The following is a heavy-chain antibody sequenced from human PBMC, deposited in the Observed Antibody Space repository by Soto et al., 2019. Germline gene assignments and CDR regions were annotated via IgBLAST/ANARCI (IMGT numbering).Heavy chain of an antibody. CDR1: GGSIISYY. V-gene: IGHV4-4*07. CDR2: IYTSGST. D-gene: IGHD5-18*01. Sequence: TSETLSLTCTVSGGSIISYYWSWIRQPAGKGLEWIGRIYTSGSTNYNPSLKSRVTMSVDTSKNQFSLKLSSVPAADTAVYYCARDNRQLWPGSAFDIWGQGTMVTVS. J-gene: IGHJ3*02. CDR3: ARDNRQLWPGSAFDI.